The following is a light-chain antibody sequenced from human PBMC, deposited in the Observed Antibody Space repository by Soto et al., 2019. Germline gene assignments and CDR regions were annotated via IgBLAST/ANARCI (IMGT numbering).Light chain of an antibody. CDR1: SSDVGGYNY. CDR3: TSYSTLTTIDV. V-gene: IGLV2-14*01. CDR2: EVS. J-gene: IGLJ1*01. Sequence: QSVLTQPASVSGTPGQSITISCTGTSSDVGGYNYVSWYQQHPGKAPRLMIYEVSHRPSGVSNRFSGSKSGNTASPTISGLQAEDEADYYCTSYSTLTTIDVFGTGTKVTV.